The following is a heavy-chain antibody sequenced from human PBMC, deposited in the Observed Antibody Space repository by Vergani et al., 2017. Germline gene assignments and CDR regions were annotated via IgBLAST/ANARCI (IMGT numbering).Heavy chain of an antibody. CDR1: GGAANSGSNF. J-gene: IGHJ6*03. D-gene: IGHD3-16*02. CDR3: ARETVVTSWDGYRFHYMDV. V-gene: IGHV4-61*02. Sequence: QVQLQESGPGLVKPSQTLSLTCSVSGGAANSGSNFWTWIRQPAGKGLEWIGRTSTDGSTNYNPSLKSRVTVSVDTSKTQISLRLTSVTAEDTAVYYCARETVVTSWDGYRFHYMDVWGKGTTVTVSS. CDR2: TSTDGST.